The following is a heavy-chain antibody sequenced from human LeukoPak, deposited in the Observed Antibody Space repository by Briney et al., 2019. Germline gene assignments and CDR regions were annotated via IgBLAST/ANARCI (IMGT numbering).Heavy chain of an antibody. CDR3: AGGYGSGTYSA. Sequence: SETLSLTCTVSGASISSYYRSWIRQPAGKGLEWLGRTSTTVGTYYSPSLKSRVTMSIDTSKNQFSLRLTSVTAGDTAVYFCAGGYGSGTYSAWGQGTLVTVSS. CDR2: TSTTVGT. CDR1: GASISSYY. D-gene: IGHD3-10*01. V-gene: IGHV4-4*07. J-gene: IGHJ5*02.